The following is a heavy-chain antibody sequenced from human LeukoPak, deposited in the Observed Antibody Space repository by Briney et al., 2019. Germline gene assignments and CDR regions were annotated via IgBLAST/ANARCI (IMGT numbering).Heavy chain of an antibody. CDR1: GFTFSSYA. CDR3: ARDRSGWRY. CDR2: ISYDGSNK. J-gene: IGHJ4*02. Sequence: PGGSLRLSCAASGFTFSSYAMHWVRQAPGKGLEWVAVISYDGSNKYYADSVKGRFTISRDNAKNSLYLQMNSLRAEDTAVYYCARDRSGWRYWGQGTLVTVSS. V-gene: IGHV3-30-3*01. D-gene: IGHD6-19*01.